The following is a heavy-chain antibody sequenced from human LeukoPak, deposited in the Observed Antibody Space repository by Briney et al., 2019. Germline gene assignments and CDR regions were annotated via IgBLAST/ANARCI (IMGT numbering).Heavy chain of an antibody. Sequence: PGESLKISCKGSGDNFTSYWIGWVRQMPGKGLEWMGIIYPSNSDTRYNPSFQGQVTISADKSINTAYLQWRSLKASDSAMYYCASHSRSPPQKYYYYYMDVWGKGTTVTVSS. CDR2: IYPSNSDT. CDR3: ASHSRSPPQKYYYYYMDV. J-gene: IGHJ6*03. D-gene: IGHD1-26*01. CDR1: GDNFTSYW. V-gene: IGHV5-51*01.